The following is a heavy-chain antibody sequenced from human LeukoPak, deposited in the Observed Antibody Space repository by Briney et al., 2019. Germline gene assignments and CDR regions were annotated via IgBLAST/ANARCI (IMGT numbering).Heavy chain of an antibody. J-gene: IGHJ6*03. CDR2: FDPEDGET. D-gene: IGHD2-2*01. CDR1: GYTLTELS. CDR3: ATAVRQSSTSCYGYMDV. Sequence: ASVKVSCKVSGYTLTELSMHWVRQAPGKGLEWMGGFDPEDGETIYAQKFQGRVTMTEDTSTDTAYMELSSLRSEDTAVYYCATAVRQSSTSCYGYMDVWGKGTTVTVSS. V-gene: IGHV1-24*01.